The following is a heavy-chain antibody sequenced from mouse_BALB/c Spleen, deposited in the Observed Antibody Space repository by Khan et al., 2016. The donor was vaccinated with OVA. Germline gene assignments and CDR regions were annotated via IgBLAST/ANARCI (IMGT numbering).Heavy chain of an antibody. CDR1: GDSITSGY. D-gene: IGHD2-14*01. CDR3: ARSTYRYAFVY. J-gene: IGHJ3*01. CDR2: IIYTGYT. Sequence: EVQLQESGPSLVKPSQTLSLTCSVTGDSITSGYWNWIRKFPGNKLESMGYIIYTGYTYYNPSLQRRISITRHTSNNQYYLQLNSVTDEDTATYYCARSTYRYAFVYWGQGTLVTVSA. V-gene: IGHV3-8*02.